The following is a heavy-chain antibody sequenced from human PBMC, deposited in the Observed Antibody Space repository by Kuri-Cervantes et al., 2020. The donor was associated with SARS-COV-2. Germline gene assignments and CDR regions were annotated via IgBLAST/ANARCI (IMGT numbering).Heavy chain of an antibody. CDR1: GFTFSSYS. D-gene: IGHD3-16*01. CDR3: ARVSDDDYIWGSPLGY. Sequence: GESLKISCAASGFTFSSYSMNWVRQAPGKGLVWVSRINSDGSSTSYADSVKGRFTISRDNAKNTLYLQMNSLRAEDTAVYYCARVSDDDYIWGSPLGYWGQGTLVTVSS. V-gene: IGHV3-74*01. CDR2: INSDGSST. J-gene: IGHJ4*02.